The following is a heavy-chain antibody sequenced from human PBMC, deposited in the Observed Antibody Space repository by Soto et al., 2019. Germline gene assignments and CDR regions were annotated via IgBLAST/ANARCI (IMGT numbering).Heavy chain of an antibody. CDR3: ASGFRYCSGGSCLGGMDV. Sequence: PGGSLRLSCAASGFSFSIYSMNWVRQAPGKGLEWSSYITSDTNTIKYADSVKGRFTISRDNSKNTLYLQMNSLRAEDTAVYYCASGFRYCSGGSCLGGMDVWGQGTTVTVSS. V-gene: IGHV3-48*01. CDR2: ITSDTNTI. CDR1: GFSFSIYS. D-gene: IGHD2-15*01. J-gene: IGHJ6*02.